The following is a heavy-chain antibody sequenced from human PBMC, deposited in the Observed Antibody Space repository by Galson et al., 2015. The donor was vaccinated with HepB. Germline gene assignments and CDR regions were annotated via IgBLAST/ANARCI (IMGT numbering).Heavy chain of an antibody. CDR3: ARVGYCSGGSCSPNNWFDP. CDR1: GFTFSTYS. Sequence: SLRLSCAVSGFTFSTYSMNWVRQTPGKGLEWVSYISYSSSTIYYADSVKGRFTISRDNAKNSLYLQMDSLRAEDTAVYYCARVGYCSGGSCSPNNWFDPWGQGTLVTVSS. CDR2: ISYSSSTI. V-gene: IGHV3-48*01. D-gene: IGHD2-15*01. J-gene: IGHJ5*02.